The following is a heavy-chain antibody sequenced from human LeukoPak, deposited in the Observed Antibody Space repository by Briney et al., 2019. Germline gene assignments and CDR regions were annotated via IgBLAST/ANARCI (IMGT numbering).Heavy chain of an antibody. CDR3: AKDPYDYYDSSGYYYEPYFDY. CDR1: GFTFSSYA. Sequence: GGSLRLSCAASGFTFSSYAMSWVRQAPGKGLEWVSATSGSGGSTYYADSVKGRFTISRDNSKNTLYLQMNSLRAEDTAVYYCAKDPYDYYDSSGYYYEPYFDYWGQGTLVTVSS. CDR2: TSGSGGST. D-gene: IGHD3-22*01. J-gene: IGHJ4*02. V-gene: IGHV3-23*01.